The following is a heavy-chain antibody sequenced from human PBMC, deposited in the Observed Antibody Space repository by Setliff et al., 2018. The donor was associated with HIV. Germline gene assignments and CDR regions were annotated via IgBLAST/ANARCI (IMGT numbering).Heavy chain of an antibody. J-gene: IGHJ4*02. CDR1: SGSISGYY. CDR2: VSYSGST. Sequence: PSETLSLTCRVSSGSISGYYWSWVRQPPGRGLEWIGYVSYSGSTSYNPSLNSRVTMSVDTSRDQFSLKLTSVTAADTAVYYCARRDGYSLVYWGQGTLVTVSS. CDR3: ARRDGYSLVY. V-gene: IGHV4-59*12. D-gene: IGHD5-18*01.